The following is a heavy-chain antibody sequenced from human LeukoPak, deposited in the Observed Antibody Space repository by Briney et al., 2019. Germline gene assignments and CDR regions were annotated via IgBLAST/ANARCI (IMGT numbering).Heavy chain of an antibody. CDR3: ASEEVAVAGGDY. D-gene: IGHD6-19*01. CDR2: ISSSSSYI. CDR1: GFTFSSYS. J-gene: IGHJ4*02. Sequence: GGSLRLSCAASGFTFSSYSMNWVRQAPGKGLEWVSSISSSSSYIYYADSVKGRFTISRDNAKNSLYLQMSSLRAEDTAVYYCASEEVAVAGGDYWGQGTLVTVSS. V-gene: IGHV3-21*01.